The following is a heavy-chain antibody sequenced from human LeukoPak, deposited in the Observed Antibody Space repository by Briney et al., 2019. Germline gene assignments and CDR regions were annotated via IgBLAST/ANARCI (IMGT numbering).Heavy chain of an antibody. CDR3: ARIMDLLGVHFDF. V-gene: IGHV3-7*01. J-gene: IGHJ4*02. CDR2: MRQDGGEI. CDR1: GFAFNKYW. Sequence: GGSQRLSCVVSGFAFNKYWMSWVRQAPGKGLEWVATMRQDGGEIYYVDSVRGRFTISRDNAKNSLYLQMNSLRAEDTAMYYCARIMDLLGVHFDFWGQGTLVTVSS. D-gene: IGHD2-8*01.